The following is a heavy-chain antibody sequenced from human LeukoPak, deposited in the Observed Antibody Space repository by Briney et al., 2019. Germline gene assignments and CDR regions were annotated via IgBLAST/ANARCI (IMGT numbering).Heavy chain of an antibody. CDR3: AGGVRIYYFDY. V-gene: IGHV4-59*01. CDR1: GGSISSYF. Sequence: SETLSLTCTVSGGSISSYFWSWIRQPPGKGLEWIGYIYYSGSTNYNPSLKSRVTISVDTSKKQFSLKLSSVTAADTAVYYCAGGVRIYYFDYWGQGTLVTVSS. CDR2: IYYSGST. J-gene: IGHJ4*02. D-gene: IGHD3-3*01.